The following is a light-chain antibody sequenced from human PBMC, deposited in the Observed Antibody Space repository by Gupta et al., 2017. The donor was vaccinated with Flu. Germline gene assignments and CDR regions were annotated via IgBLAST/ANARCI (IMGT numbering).Light chain of an antibody. CDR1: SSNIGAHYY. CDR3: QSYDSSLSGRV. V-gene: IGLV1-40*01. CDR2: GDT. Sequence: VTISCTGGSSNIGAHYYVHWYQFLPGTAPKLLIYGDTNRPSGVPDRFSGSKSDTSASLAITGLQAEDEADYYCQSYDSSLSGRVFGGGTKLTVL. J-gene: IGLJ3*02.